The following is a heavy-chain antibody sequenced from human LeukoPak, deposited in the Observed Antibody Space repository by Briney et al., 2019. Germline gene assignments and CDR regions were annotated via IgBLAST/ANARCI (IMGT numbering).Heavy chain of an antibody. CDR2: IYYSGIT. CDR3: ARSGVDDFWSGYYMGYFDY. Sequence: PSETLSLTCTVSGGSISSSSYYWGWIRQPPGKGLEWIGTIYYSGITYYNPSLKSRVTISVDTSKNQFSLKLSSVTAADTAVYYCARSGVDDFWSGYYMGYFDYWGQGTLVTVSS. V-gene: IGHV4-39*07. J-gene: IGHJ4*02. CDR1: GGSISSSSYY. D-gene: IGHD3-3*01.